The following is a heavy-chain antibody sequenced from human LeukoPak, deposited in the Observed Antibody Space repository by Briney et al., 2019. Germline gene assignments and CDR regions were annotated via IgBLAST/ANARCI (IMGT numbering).Heavy chain of an antibody. CDR1: GFTFSSYS. J-gene: IGHJ6*03. CDR3: VRDRFRMDV. D-gene: IGHD3-10*01. CDR2: ISSSSSYI. Sequence: GGSLRLSCAASGFTFSSYSMNWVRQAPGKGLEWVSSISSSSSYIYYADSMKGRFTTSRDNAKNSLYLQMNSLTAEDTAVYFCVRDRFRMDVWGKGTTVIVSS. V-gene: IGHV3-21*01.